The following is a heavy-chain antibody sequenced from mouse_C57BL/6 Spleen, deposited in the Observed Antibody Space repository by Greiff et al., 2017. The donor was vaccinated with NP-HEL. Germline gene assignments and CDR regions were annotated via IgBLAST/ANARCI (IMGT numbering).Heavy chain of an antibody. J-gene: IGHJ3*01. D-gene: IGHD1-1*01. CDR1: GYTFTDYE. Sequence: QVQLKESGAELVRPGASVTLSCKASGYTFTDYEMHWVKQTPVHGLEWIGAIDPETGGTAYNQKFKGKAILTADKSSSTAYMERRSLTSEDSAVYYCTNYYGSSGFAYWGQGTLVTVSA. CDR3: TNYYGSSGFAY. V-gene: IGHV1-15*01. CDR2: IDPETGGT.